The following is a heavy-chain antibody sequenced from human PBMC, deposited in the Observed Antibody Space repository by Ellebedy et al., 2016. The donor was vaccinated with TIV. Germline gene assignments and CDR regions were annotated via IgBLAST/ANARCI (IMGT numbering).Heavy chain of an antibody. CDR2: ISGSSLTI. J-gene: IGHJ3*01. CDR1: GFTFTPYA. V-gene: IGHV3-48*04. Sequence: GESLKISCAASGFTFTPYAMNWVRQAPGKGLQWISYISGSSLTIYYADSVKGRFTISRDNAKNSLYLQMSSLRVEDTAVYYCARDMAWGNERMIDAFDLWGQGTMVAVSS. D-gene: IGHD7-27*01. CDR3: ARDMAWGNERMIDAFDL.